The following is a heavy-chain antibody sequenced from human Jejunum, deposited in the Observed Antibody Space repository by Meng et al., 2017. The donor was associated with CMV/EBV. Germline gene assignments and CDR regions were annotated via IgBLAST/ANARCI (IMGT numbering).Heavy chain of an antibody. CDR2: ISWNSGNI. CDR3: AKDTGGFLNWLDP. V-gene: IGHV3-9*01. CDR1: GFTFDDYA. J-gene: IGHJ5*02. Sequence: ASGFTFDDYAMPWVRQAPGKGLEWVSSISWNSGNIDYVDSVKGRFTISRDNAKNSLYLQMNSLRAEDTALYYCAKDTGGFLNWLDPWGQGTLVTVSS. D-gene: IGHD3-3*01.